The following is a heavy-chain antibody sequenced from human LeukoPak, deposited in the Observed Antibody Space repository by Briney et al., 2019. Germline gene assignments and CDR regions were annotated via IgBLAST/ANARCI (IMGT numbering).Heavy chain of an antibody. CDR3: ARDPLGYEGPFDI. CDR1: GGIISSYS. J-gene: IGHJ3*02. CDR2: IIPI. Sequence: ASVKVSCKASGGIISSYSINWVRQAPGQGLEWMGGIIPIAQKFQGRVTITADKSTSTAYMELSSLRCEDTAVYYCARDPLGYEGPFDIWGQGTMVTVSS. V-gene: IGHV1-69*10. D-gene: IGHD3-16*01.